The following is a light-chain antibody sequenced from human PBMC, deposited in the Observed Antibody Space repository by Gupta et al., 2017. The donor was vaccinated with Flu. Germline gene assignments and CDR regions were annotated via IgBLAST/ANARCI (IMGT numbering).Light chain of an antibody. Sequence: PPTLSLSPGERVTLSCRASQGVSNYLVWYQQKPGQAPRLLIYDASNRATDIPARFSGSGSGTDFSLTISSLEPEDFAVYHCQQRSNWPLTFGGGTKVEIK. J-gene: IGKJ4*01. V-gene: IGKV3-11*01. CDR3: QQRSNWPLT. CDR1: QGVSNY. CDR2: DAS.